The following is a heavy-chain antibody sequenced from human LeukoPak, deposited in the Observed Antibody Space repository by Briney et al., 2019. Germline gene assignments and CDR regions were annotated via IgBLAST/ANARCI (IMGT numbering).Heavy chain of an antibody. V-gene: IGHV3-30*02. CDR1: GFSFSTYG. CDR3: AKDHSSGWYLVY. CDR2: IRYDGSNE. D-gene: IGHD6-19*01. Sequence: GGSLRLSCAASGFSFSTYGLHWVRHTPGKGLEWVAFIRYDGSNEYYADSVKGRFTISRDNSKNTLHLQMNSLRVEDTAVYYCAKDHSSGWYLVYWGQGTLVTVSS. J-gene: IGHJ4*02.